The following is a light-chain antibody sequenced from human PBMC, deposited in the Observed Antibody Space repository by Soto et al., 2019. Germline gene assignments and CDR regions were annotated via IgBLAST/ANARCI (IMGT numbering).Light chain of an antibody. V-gene: IGKV3-15*01. CDR2: HAS. Sequence: EIVMTQSQATLSVYPGERATLSCRASQSVSNNLAWYQQKPGQAPRLLIYHASTMATGIPARFSGSGSGTEFTLAISSLQSEDFAVSYCQQYNKWPLTFGGGTKVEIK. CDR3: QQYNKWPLT. CDR1: QSVSNN. J-gene: IGKJ4*01.